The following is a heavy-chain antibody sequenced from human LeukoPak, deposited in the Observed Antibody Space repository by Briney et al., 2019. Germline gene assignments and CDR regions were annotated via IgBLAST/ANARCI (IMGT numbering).Heavy chain of an antibody. D-gene: IGHD6-13*01. Sequence: PGGSLRLSCAASGFTVSSNYMSWVRQAPGKGLEWVSVIYSGGSTYYADSVKGRFTISRDNSKNTLYLQMNSLRAEDTAVYYCARWYSSSWYGMDVWGQGTTVTVSS. V-gene: IGHV3-53*01. CDR2: IYSGGST. CDR3: ARWYSSSWYGMDV. J-gene: IGHJ6*02. CDR1: GFTVSSNY.